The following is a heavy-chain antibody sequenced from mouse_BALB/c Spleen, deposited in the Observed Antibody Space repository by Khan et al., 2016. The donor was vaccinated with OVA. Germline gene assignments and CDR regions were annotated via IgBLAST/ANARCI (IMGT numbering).Heavy chain of an antibody. D-gene: IGHD1-2*01. CDR1: GFSLTSYG. CDR3: AKCGTANYYAMDY. J-gene: IGHJ4*01. CDR2: IWGDGST. Sequence: VELVESGPGLVAPSQSLSITCTVSGFSLTSYGVNWVRQPPGKGLEWLGVIWGDGSTNYHSTLMSRLSISKDNSQSQVFLKLSSPQTDDTATYYCAKCGTANYYAMDYWGQGTSVTVSS. V-gene: IGHV2-3*01.